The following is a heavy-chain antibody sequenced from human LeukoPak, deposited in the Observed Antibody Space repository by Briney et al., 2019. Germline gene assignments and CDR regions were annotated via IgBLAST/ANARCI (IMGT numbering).Heavy chain of an antibody. D-gene: IGHD3-16*02. Sequence: PSETLSLTCTVSGGSISSGSYYWSWIRQPAGKGLEWIGRIYTSGSTNYNPSLKSRVTISVDTSKNQFSLKLSSVTAADTAVFYCARGRVSLRTSLDFDYWGQGTLVTVSS. CDR3: ARGRVSLRTSLDFDY. CDR1: GGSISSGSYY. V-gene: IGHV4-61*02. CDR2: IYTSGST. J-gene: IGHJ4*02.